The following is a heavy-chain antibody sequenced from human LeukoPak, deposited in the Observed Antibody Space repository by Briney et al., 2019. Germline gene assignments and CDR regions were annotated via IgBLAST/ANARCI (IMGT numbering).Heavy chain of an antibody. J-gene: IGHJ6*02. Sequence: GGSLRLSCAASGFTVSSNYMSWVRQAPGKGPEWVSVIYSGGSTYYADSVKGRFTISRDNSKNTLYLQMNSLRAEDTAVYYCARDVSYSSSWVDYYGMDVWGQGTTVTVSS. CDR2: IYSGGST. V-gene: IGHV3-53*01. D-gene: IGHD6-13*01. CDR3: ARDVSYSSSWVDYYGMDV. CDR1: GFTVSSNY.